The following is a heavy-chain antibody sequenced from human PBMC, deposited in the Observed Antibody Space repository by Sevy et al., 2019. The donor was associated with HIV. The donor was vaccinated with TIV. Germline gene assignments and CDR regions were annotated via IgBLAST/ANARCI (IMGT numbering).Heavy chain of an antibody. CDR1: GYTFTSYD. V-gene: IGHV1-8*01. D-gene: IGHD1-1*01. J-gene: IGHJ6*02. CDR3: ARWMEQPYGDYGMDV. Sequence: ASVKVSCKASGYTFTSYDINWVRQATGQGLEWMGWMNPNSGITGYAQKFQGRVTMTRNTSISTAYMELSSLRSEDTAVYYCARWMEQPYGDYGMDVWGQGTTVTVSS. CDR2: MNPNSGIT.